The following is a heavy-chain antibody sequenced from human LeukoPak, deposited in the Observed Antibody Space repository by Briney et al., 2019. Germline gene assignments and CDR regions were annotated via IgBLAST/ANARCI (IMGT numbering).Heavy chain of an antibody. CDR2: ISSSSSYI. CDR3: ARVLGSYYYYGMDV. J-gene: IGHJ6*02. D-gene: IGHD3-10*02. V-gene: IGHV3-21*01. CDR1: GFTFSSYA. Sequence: GGSLRLSCAASGFTFSSYAMSWVRQAPGKGLEWVSSISSSSSYIYYADSVKGRFTVSRDNAKNSLYLQMNSLRAEDTAVYYCARVLGSYYYYGMDVWGQGTTVTVSS.